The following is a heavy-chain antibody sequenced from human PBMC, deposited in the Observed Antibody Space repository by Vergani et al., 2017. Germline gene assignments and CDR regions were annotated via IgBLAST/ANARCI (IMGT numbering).Heavy chain of an antibody. CDR1: GFTFDDYA. V-gene: IGHV3-9*01. CDR3: ARVSNNDYVWGSYRYGAYYFDY. CDR2: ISWNSGSI. D-gene: IGHD3-16*02. Sequence: EVQLVESGGGLVQPGRSLRLSCAASGFTFDDYAMHWVRQAPGKGLEWVSGISWNSGSIGYADSVKGRFTISRDNAKNSLYLQMNSLRAEDTAVYYCARVSNNDYVWGSYRYGAYYFDYWGQGTLVTVSS. J-gene: IGHJ4*02.